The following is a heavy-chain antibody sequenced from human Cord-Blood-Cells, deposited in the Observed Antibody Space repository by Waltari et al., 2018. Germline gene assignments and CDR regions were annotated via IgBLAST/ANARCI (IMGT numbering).Heavy chain of an antibody. CDR3: ARLSNDYTGYFQH. Sequence: QVQLVQSGAEVKKPGASVKVSCKASGYTFTSYAMHWVRQAPGQRLEWMGWINAGNGNTKYSQKFQGRVTITRDTSASTAYMGLSSLRSEDTAVYYCARLSNDYTGYFQHWGQGTLVTVSS. CDR1: GYTFTSYA. J-gene: IGHJ1*01. CDR2: INAGNGNT. V-gene: IGHV1-3*01. D-gene: IGHD4-4*01.